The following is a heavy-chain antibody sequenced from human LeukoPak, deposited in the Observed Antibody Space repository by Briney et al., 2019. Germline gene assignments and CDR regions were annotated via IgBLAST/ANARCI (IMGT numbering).Heavy chain of an antibody. V-gene: IGHV3-23*01. CDR2: ISGSGGST. J-gene: IGHJ6*02. D-gene: IGHD2-2*01. CDR3: AKPRYCSSTSCSSYGLDV. Sequence: GGSLRLSCAASGFTFNSYAMNWVRQAPGKGLEWVSAISGSGGSTYYADSVKDRFTISRDNSKNTLYLQMNSLRAEDTAVYYCAKPRYCSSTSCSSYGLDVWGQGTTVTVSS. CDR1: GFTFNSYA.